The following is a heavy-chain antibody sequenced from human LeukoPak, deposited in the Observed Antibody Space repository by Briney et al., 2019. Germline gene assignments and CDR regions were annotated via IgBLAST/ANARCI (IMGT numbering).Heavy chain of an antibody. D-gene: IGHD2-2*01. CDR2: INPNSGGT. V-gene: IGHV1-2*06. Sequence: ASVTVSCTVSGYTLTELSMHWVRQAPGQGLEWMGRINPNSGGTNYAQKFQGRVTMTRDTSISTAYMELSRLRSDDTAVYYCARGGCSSTSCYVEWGWYYYYGMDVWGQGTTVTVSS. J-gene: IGHJ6*02. CDR1: GYTLTELS. CDR3: ARGGCSSTSCYVEWGWYYYYGMDV.